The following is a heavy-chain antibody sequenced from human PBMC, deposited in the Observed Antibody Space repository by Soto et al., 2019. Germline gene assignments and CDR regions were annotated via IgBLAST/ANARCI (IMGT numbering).Heavy chain of an antibody. J-gene: IGHJ3*01. CDR3: AKAGTIAGTGTTPRAFDV. D-gene: IGHD6-13*01. Sequence: QVQLVESGGGVVQPGRSLRLSCEASGFMFNAYGMHWVRQAPGKGLEWVAVISFDGSNKYYAESVQGRFTISRDNSKNTVYLEMLSLRPEDTAVFYSAKAGTIAGTGTTPRAFDVWGQGTMVTVSS. CDR1: GFMFNAYG. V-gene: IGHV3-30*18. CDR2: ISFDGSNK.